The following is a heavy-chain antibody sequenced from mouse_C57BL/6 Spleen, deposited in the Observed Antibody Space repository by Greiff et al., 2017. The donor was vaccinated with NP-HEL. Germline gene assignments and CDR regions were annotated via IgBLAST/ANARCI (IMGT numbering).Heavy chain of an antibody. D-gene: IGHD2-1*01. V-gene: IGHV1-64*01. J-gene: IGHJ4*01. CDR3: LYGNYEGGAMDY. CDR1: GYTFTSYW. Sequence: QVQLQQSGAELVKPGASVKLSCKASGYTFTSYWMHWVKQRPGQGLEWIGMIHPISGSTNYNEKFKSKATLTVDKSSSTAYMQLSSLTSEDSAVYYCLYGNYEGGAMDYWGQGTSVTVSS. CDR2: IHPISGST.